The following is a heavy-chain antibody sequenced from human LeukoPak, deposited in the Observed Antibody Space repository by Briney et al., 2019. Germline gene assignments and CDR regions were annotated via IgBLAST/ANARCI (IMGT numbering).Heavy chain of an antibody. V-gene: IGHV3-48*04. CDR3: ARVRGPTLKTCYMDV. CDR2: ISDRSSTI. J-gene: IGHJ6*03. D-gene: IGHD3-10*01. CDR1: GFTFTEYS. Sequence: GGSLRLSCAASGFTFTEYSIIWVRQAPGKGLEWVSFISDISDRSSTIHYADSVKGRFTISRDNAERSVYLQMNSLRADDTAVYYCARVRGPTLKTCYMDVRGTGTTVTVSS.